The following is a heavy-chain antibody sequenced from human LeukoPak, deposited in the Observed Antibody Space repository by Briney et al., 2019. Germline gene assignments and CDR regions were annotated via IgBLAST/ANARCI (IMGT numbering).Heavy chain of an antibody. D-gene: IGHD3-10*01. CDR3: ARSYGSGTYRGFFDY. CDR1: GTTFTGSY. J-gene: IGHJ4*02. CDR2: INPDNGGT. V-gene: IGHV1-2*02. Sequence: ASVKVSCKAFGTTFTGSYMHWVRQAPGQGLEWMTWINPDNGGTKYAQKFQGRVTITWDTSISTAYMEVTRLRSDDTGVYYCARSYGSGTYRGFFDYWGQGTVVTVSS.